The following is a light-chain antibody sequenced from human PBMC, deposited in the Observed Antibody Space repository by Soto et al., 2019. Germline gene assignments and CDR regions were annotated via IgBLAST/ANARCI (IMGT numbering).Light chain of an antibody. J-gene: IGLJ2*01. CDR2: DVS. CDR3: SSYTGSNTPVV. Sequence: QSVLTQPASVSGSPGQSITISCTGTSSDVGGYNYVAWYQQHPGKAPNLIIFDVSNRPSGVSNRFSGSKSGNSASLTISGLQAEDEDDYYCSSYTGSNTPVVFGGGTKVTVL. CDR1: SSDVGGYNY. V-gene: IGLV2-14*01.